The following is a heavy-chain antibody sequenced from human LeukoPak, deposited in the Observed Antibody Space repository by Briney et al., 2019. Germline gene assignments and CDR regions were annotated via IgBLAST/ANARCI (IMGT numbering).Heavy chain of an antibody. V-gene: IGHV3-23*01. J-gene: IGHJ4*02. CDR3: ATSGLSRFGF. Sequence: PGGSLRLSCAASGFTFSNYAMSWVRQAPGKGLEWVSAFSGSGGSTYYADSVKGRFTISRDNSKNTLYLQMNSLRAGDTAVYYCATSGLSRFGFWGQGTLVIVSS. D-gene: IGHD2/OR15-2a*01. CDR2: FSGSGGST. CDR1: GFTFSNYA.